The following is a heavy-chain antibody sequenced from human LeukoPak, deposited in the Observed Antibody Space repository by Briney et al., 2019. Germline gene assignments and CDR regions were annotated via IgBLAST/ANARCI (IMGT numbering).Heavy chain of an antibody. Sequence: GASVKVSCKASGYTFTSYGISWVRPAPGQGLEWMGWISAYNGNTNYAQKLQGRVTMTTDTSTSTAYMELRSLRSDDTALYYCARVGSYYDILTGYQTNWFDPWGQGTLVTVSS. J-gene: IGHJ5*02. CDR1: GYTFTSYG. CDR3: ARVGSYYDILTGYQTNWFDP. CDR2: ISAYNGNT. D-gene: IGHD3-9*01. V-gene: IGHV1-18*01.